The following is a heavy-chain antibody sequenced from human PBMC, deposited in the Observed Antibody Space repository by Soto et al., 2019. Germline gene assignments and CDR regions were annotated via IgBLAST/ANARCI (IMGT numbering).Heavy chain of an antibody. CDR3: ARDNLWFGELFSYYYGMDV. CDR1: GGSISSSSYY. CDR2: IYYSGST. D-gene: IGHD3-10*01. Sequence: SETLSLTCTVSGGSISSSSYYWGWIRQPPGKGLEWIGSIYYSGSTYYNPSLKSRVTISVDTSKNQFSLKLSSVTAADTAVYYCARDNLWFGELFSYYYGMDVWGQGTTVTVSS. J-gene: IGHJ6*02. V-gene: IGHV4-39*07.